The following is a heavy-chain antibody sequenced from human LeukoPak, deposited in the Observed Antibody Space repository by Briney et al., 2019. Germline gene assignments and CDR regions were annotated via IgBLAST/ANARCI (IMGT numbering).Heavy chain of an antibody. CDR2: INPSGGST. D-gene: IGHD5-24*01. CDR3: ARARDGYNKWDY. V-gene: IGHV1-46*01. CDR1: GYTFPSYF. J-gene: IGHJ4*02. Sequence: ASVKVSCKASGYTFPSYFMHWVRQAPGQGLEWMGIINPSGGSTSYAQKFQGRVTMTRDTSTSTVYMELSSLRSEDTAVYYCARARDGYNKWDYWGQGTLVTVSS.